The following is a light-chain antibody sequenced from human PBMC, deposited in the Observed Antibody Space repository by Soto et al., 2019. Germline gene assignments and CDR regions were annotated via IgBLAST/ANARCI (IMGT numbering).Light chain of an antibody. CDR3: QQYGSSST. Sequence: IVLTQSPGTLSLSPGEGATLSCRASQSVNNNYIAWYQQKRGQAPRLLVYGASTRATGIPDRFSGSESGTDFTLTISRLEPEDHAVYYCQQYGSSSTFGGGTKVEI. J-gene: IGKJ4*01. CDR2: GAS. V-gene: IGKV3-20*01. CDR1: QSVNNNY.